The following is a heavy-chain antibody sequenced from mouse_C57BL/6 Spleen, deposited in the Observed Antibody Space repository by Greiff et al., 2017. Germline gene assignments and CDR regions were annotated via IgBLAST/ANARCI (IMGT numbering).Heavy chain of an antibody. J-gene: IGHJ1*03. CDR2: ISSGGDYI. V-gene: IGHV5-9-1*02. CDR3: TRDLYGSSHWYFDV. D-gene: IGHD1-1*01. CDR1: GFTFSSYA. Sequence: EVQRVESGEGLVKPGGSLKLSCAASGFTFSSYAMSWVRQTPEKRLEWVAYISSGGDYIYYADTVKGRFTISRDNARNTLYLQMSSLKSEDTAMYYCTRDLYGSSHWYFDVWGTGTTVTVSS.